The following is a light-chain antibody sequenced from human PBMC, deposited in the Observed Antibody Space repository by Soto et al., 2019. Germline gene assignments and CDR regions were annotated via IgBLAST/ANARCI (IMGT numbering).Light chain of an antibody. CDR3: SSYTSTSTLVV. V-gene: IGLV2-14*01. Sequence: QSVLTQPASVSGSPGQSITISCTGTSNDIGGYNYVSWCQHRPGEAPKLMIYEVRNRPSGVSSRFSGSKSDNTASLTISGLQAEDEADYYCSSYTSTSTLVVLGGGTKLTVL. CDR2: EVR. CDR1: SNDIGGYNY. J-gene: IGLJ2*01.